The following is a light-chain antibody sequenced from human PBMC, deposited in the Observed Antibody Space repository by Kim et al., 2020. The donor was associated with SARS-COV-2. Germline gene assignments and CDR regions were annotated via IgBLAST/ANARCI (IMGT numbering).Light chain of an antibody. CDR1: QSVCSSY. J-gene: IGKJ1*01. CDR3: QQYGSSPRT. Sequence: EIVLTQSPGTLSLSPGERATLSCRASQSVCSSYLAWYQQKPGQAPRLLIYGASSRATGLPDRFSGSGSGTDFTLTISRLQPEDFAVYYCQQYGSSPRTFGQGTKVDIK. V-gene: IGKV3-20*01. CDR2: GAS.